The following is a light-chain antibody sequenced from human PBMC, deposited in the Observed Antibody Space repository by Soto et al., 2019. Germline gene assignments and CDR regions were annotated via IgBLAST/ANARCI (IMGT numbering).Light chain of an antibody. Sequence: QSALTQPASVSGSPGQSITISCTGTSSDVGSYNLVSWYQQHPGKAPKLIIYEGSKRPSGVSNRFSGSKSGNTASLTISGLQAEDEADYYCRSYAGSSVVFGGGTKLTFL. CDR1: SSDVGSYNL. CDR2: EGS. CDR3: RSYAGSSVV. V-gene: IGLV2-23*01. J-gene: IGLJ2*01.